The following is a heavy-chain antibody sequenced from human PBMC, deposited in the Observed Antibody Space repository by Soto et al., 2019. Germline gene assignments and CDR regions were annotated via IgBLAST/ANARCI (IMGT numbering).Heavy chain of an antibody. V-gene: IGHV3-23*01. J-gene: IGHJ4*02. D-gene: IGHD1-1*01. CDR3: ARDPTGTKDFFDY. CDR1: GFTFSSYA. Sequence: SGGSLRLSCAASGFTFSSYAMSWVRQAPGKGLEWVSAISGSGGSTYYADSVKGRFTISRDNSKNTLYLQMNSLRGEDTAMYYCARDPTGTKDFFDYWGQGTLVTVSS. CDR2: ISGSGGST.